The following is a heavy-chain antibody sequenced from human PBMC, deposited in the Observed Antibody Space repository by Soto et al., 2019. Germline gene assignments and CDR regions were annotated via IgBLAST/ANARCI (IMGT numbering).Heavy chain of an antibody. Sequence: PSETLSLTCNVSGASVSSYYWSWIRQPPGKGLEYIGYIYYSGRIDYNPSLKSRVTLSVDSSKNQFSLKLSSVTAADTALYYCGYGNNGHYYALDVWSQGTPVTVSS. J-gene: IGHJ6*02. CDR2: IYYSGRI. CDR3: GYGNNGHYYALDV. CDR1: GASVSSYY. D-gene: IGHD4-17*01. V-gene: IGHV4-59*02.